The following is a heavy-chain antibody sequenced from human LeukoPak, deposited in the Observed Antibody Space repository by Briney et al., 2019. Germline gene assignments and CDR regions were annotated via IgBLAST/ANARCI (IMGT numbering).Heavy chain of an antibody. V-gene: IGHV1-2*02. J-gene: IGHJ4*02. D-gene: IGHD6-6*01. CDR3: ARSLAARHTGAPVSYYFDY. CDR2: INPNSGGT. CDR1: GYIFTGYY. Sequence: ASVKVSCKASGYIFTGYYLHWVRQAPGQGLEWMGWINPNSGGTNYAQKFQGRVTMTRDTSISTAYMELSRLRSDDTAVYYCARSLAARHTGAPVSYYFDYWGQGTLVTVSS.